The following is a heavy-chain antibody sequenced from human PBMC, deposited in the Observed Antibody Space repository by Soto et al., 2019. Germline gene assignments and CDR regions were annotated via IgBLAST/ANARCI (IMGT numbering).Heavy chain of an antibody. V-gene: IGHV3-23*03. J-gene: IGHJ4*02. CDR2: ILSDYNT. Sequence: EVPLLESGGGLAQPGGSLTLSCAASGFTFSDYTMSWVRQAPGQVLECISVILSDYNTFYSGSVRGRFTISRDNSKNTLYLQMNSLRAEDTAIYHCARRTNGYFGYWGQGALVTVSS. CDR3: ARRTNGYFGY. CDR1: GFTFSDYT. D-gene: IGHD2-8*01.